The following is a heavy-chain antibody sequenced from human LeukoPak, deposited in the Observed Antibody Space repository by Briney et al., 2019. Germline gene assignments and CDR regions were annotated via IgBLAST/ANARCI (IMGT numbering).Heavy chain of an antibody. V-gene: IGHV3-9*01. Sequence: GGSLRLSCAASGFTFDDYAMHWVRQAPGKGLEWVSGVTWNSGSIDYADSVKGRFTISRDNADNSLYLQMHSLRAEDTAVYYCAREPGGTISFDYWGQGALVTVSS. J-gene: IGHJ4*02. CDR2: VTWNSGSI. CDR3: AREPGGTISFDY. CDR1: GFTFDDYA. D-gene: IGHD2-8*02.